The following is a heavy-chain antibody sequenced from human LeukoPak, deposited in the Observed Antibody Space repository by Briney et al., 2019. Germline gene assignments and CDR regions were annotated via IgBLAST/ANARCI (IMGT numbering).Heavy chain of an antibody. CDR1: GGSISSSPYY. CDR2: MYYSGRT. V-gene: IGHV4-39*01. D-gene: IGHD3-10*01. CDR3: ASHGSPSDVLSAFDI. J-gene: IGHJ3*02. Sequence: PSGTLSLTCTVSGGSISSSPYYWGWIRQPPGKGLEWIGSMYYSGRTYYSPSLKSRVTISVDTSKNQFSLKMTSVTAADTAVYYCASHGSPSDVLSAFDIWGQGTMVTVSS.